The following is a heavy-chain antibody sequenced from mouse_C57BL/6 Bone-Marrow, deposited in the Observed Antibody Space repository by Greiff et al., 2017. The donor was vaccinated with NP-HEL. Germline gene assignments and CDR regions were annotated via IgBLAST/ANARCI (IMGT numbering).Heavy chain of an antibody. D-gene: IGHD2-4*01. CDR3: ARRVYYDYDDPYWYFDV. Sequence: VQLQQSGPELVKPGASVKLSCKASGYTFTSYDINWVKQRPGQGLEWIGWIYPRDGSTKYNEKFKGKATLTVATSSSTAYMELHSLTSEDSAVYFCARRVYYDYDDPYWYFDVWGTGTTVTVSS. J-gene: IGHJ1*03. CDR1: GYTFTSYD. CDR2: IYPRDGST. V-gene: IGHV1-85*01.